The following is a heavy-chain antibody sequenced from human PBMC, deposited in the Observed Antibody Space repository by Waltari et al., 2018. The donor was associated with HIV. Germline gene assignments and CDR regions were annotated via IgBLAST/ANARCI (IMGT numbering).Heavy chain of an antibody. J-gene: IGHJ6*02. CDR2: IIPIFGST. CDR1: GGTFSNYA. Sequence: QVQLVQSGAEVKKPGSSVKVSCKASGGTFSNYAISWVRQAPGQGLEWMGGIIPIFGSTNFAQNFQGRVTITADESTSKAYMELSSLRSEDTAVYYCASTVYRGDYYYGMDVWGQGTTVTVSS. D-gene: IGHD4-17*01. V-gene: IGHV1-69*13. CDR3: ASTVYRGDYYYGMDV.